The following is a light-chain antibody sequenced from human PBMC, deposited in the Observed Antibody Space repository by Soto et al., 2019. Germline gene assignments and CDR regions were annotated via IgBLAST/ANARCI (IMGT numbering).Light chain of an antibody. J-gene: IGLJ3*02. CDR3: SSYTSSSPWV. CDR1: SSDVGGYNY. Sequence: ALTRPASVSGSPGQSITISCTGTSSDVGGYNYVSWYQQHPGKAPKLMIYDVSNRPSGVSNRFSGSKSGNTASLTISGLQAEDEADYYCSSYTSSSPWVFGGGTKLTVL. CDR2: DVS. V-gene: IGLV2-14*01.